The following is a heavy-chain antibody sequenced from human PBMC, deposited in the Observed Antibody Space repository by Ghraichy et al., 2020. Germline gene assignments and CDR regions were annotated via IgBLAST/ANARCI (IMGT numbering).Heavy chain of an antibody. CDR1: GFTFSSYA. Sequence: GGSLRLSCAASGFTFSSYAMHWVRQAPGKGLEWVAVISYDGSNKYYADSVKGRFTISRDNSKNTLYLQMNSLRAEDTAVYYCARTGSGSYFDYWGQGTLVTVSS. D-gene: IGHD3-10*01. J-gene: IGHJ4*02. CDR3: ARTGSGSYFDY. V-gene: IGHV3-30-3*01. CDR2: ISYDGSNK.